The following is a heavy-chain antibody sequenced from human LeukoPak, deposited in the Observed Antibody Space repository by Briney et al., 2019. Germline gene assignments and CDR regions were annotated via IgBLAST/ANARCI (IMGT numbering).Heavy chain of an antibody. J-gene: IGHJ1*01. CDR1: GFTFSSYG. Sequence: PGRSLRLSCAASGFTFSSYGMHWVRQAPGKGLEWVAVISYDGSNKYYADSVKGRFTISRDNSKNTLYLQMNSLRAEDTAVYYCAKDRGSRYFQHWGQGTLVTVSS. V-gene: IGHV3-30*18. CDR2: ISYDGSNK. CDR3: AKDRGSRYFQH.